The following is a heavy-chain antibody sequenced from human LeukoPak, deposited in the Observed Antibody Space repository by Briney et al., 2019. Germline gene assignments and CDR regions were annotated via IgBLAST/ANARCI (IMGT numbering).Heavy chain of an antibody. Sequence: SETLSLTCTVSGGSISSYYWSWIRQPPGKGLGWIGYIYYSGSTNYNPSLKSRVTMSVDTSKKQFSLKLSSVTAADTAVYFCARGPTVNNYYYGMDVWGQGTTVTVSS. J-gene: IGHJ6*02. V-gene: IGHV4-59*01. CDR2: IYYSGST. D-gene: IGHD4-17*01. CDR1: GGSISSYY. CDR3: ARGPTVNNYYYGMDV.